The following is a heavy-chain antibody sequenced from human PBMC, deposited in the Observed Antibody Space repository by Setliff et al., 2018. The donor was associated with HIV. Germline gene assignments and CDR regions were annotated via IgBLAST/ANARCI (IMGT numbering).Heavy chain of an antibody. CDR2: MHYSGTT. Sequence: LSLTCAVYGESFSDYYWIWLRQPPGKGMEWIGYMHYSGTTNYSPSLRSRVTISRDTSKSQFSLKLRSVTAADTAVYYCARGLGYDSSGYQRFDPWGQGTLVTV. J-gene: IGHJ5*02. V-gene: IGHV4-59*01. CDR1: GESFSDYY. D-gene: IGHD3-22*01. CDR3: ARGLGYDSSGYQRFDP.